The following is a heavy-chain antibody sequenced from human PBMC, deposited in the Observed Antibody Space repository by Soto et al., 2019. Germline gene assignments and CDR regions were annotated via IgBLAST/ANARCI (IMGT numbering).Heavy chain of an antibody. CDR1: GGSFSGYY. Sequence: PSETLSLTCAVYGGSFSGYYWSWIRQPPGKGLEWIGEINHSGSTNYNPSLKSRVTISVDTSKNQFSLKLSSVTAADTAVYYCATAAARPTGRFDPWGQGTLVTVSS. CDR3: ATAAARPTGRFDP. CDR2: INHSGST. D-gene: IGHD6-6*01. J-gene: IGHJ5*02. V-gene: IGHV4-34*01.